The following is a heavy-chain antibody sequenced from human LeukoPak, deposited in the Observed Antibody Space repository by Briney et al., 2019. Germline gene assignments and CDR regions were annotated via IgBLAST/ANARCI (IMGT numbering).Heavy chain of an antibody. J-gene: IGHJ6*03. Sequence: SETLSLTCTVSGGSISSSSYYWGWIRQPPGKGLEWIGYIYYSGSTNYNPSLKSRVTISVDTSKNQFSLKLSSVTAADTAVYYCARTILTGFYYYYMDVWGKGTTVTISS. V-gene: IGHV4-61*05. CDR3: ARTILTGFYYYYMDV. D-gene: IGHD3-9*01. CDR1: GGSISSSSYY. CDR2: IYYSGST.